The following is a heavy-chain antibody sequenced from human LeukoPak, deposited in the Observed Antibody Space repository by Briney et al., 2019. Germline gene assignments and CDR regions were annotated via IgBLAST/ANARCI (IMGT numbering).Heavy chain of an antibody. CDR3: VRNGRERHVVRPYYYYMDV. Sequence: GGSLRLSCAASGFTFSSYAMHWVRQAPGKGLEWVAVISYDGSNKYYADSVKGRFTISRDNSKNTLYLQMNSLRAEDTAVYYCVRNGRERHVVRPYYYYMDVWGKGTTVTVSS. CDR2: ISYDGSNK. V-gene: IGHV3-30*04. J-gene: IGHJ6*03. D-gene: IGHD2-2*01. CDR1: GFTFSSYA.